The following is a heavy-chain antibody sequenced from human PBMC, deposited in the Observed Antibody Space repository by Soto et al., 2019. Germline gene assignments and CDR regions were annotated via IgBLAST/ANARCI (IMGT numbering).Heavy chain of an antibody. CDR2: IYWDDDK. CDR3: AREGSTKPDYAFDI. D-gene: IGHD1-26*01. V-gene: IGHV2-5*02. J-gene: IGHJ3*02. Sequence: QITLKESGPTLVKPTQTLTLTCTFSGFSLSTSGVGVGWIRQPPGKALEWLALIYWDDDKRYSPSLKSRLTFTKDTSKNQVVLTMTNMDPVDTSTYYCAREGSTKPDYAFDIWGQGTMVTVSS. CDR1: GFSLSTSGVG.